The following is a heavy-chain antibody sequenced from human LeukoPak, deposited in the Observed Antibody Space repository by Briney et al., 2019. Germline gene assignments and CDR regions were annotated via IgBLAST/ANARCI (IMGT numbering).Heavy chain of an antibody. CDR1: GFTFSTYG. J-gene: IGHJ2*01. CDR3: ARDSSSPYWYFNL. Sequence: GGSLRLSRAASGFTFSTYGLHWVRQAPGKGLEWVSFISYDGSNKYYADSVKGRFTISRDNAKNTLYLQMNSLRAEDTAVYYCARDSSSPYWYFNLWGRGTLVTVSS. CDR2: ISYDGSNK. V-gene: IGHV3-30*03.